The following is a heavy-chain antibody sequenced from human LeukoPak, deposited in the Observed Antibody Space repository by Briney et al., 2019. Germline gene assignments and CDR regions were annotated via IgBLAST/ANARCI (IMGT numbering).Heavy chain of an antibody. CDR1: GGSFSSYA. CDR2: IIPILGIA. V-gene: IGHV1-69*04. CDR3: ARDSTVTIEYYYGMDV. J-gene: IGHJ6*02. Sequence: SVKVSCKASGGSFSSYAISWVRQAPGQGLEWMGRIIPILGIANYAQKFQGRVTITADKSTSTAYMEQSSLRSEDTAVYYCARDSTVTIEYYYGMDVWGQGTTVTVSS. D-gene: IGHD4-17*01.